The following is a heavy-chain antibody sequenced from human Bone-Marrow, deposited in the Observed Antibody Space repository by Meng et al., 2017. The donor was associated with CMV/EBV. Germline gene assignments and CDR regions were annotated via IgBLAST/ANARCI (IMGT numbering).Heavy chain of an antibody. Sequence: ASVKVSCKASGYTFTSYYMHWVRQAPGQGLEWMGWMNPNSGNTGYAQKFQGRVTLTRVTSISTAYMELSSLTSDDTAVYYCARTRIEVEPDGRKIKYYNYGMDVWGQGTTVTVS. CDR3: ARTRIEVEPDGRKIKYYNYGMDV. D-gene: IGHD2-2*01. V-gene: IGHV1-8*02. CDR1: GYTFTSYY. J-gene: IGHJ6*02. CDR2: MNPNSGNT.